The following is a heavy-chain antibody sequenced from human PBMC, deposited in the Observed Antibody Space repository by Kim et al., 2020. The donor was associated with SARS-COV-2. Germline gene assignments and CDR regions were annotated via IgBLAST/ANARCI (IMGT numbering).Heavy chain of an antibody. CDR2: ISGSGGST. Sequence: GGSLRLSCAASGFTFSSYAMSWVRQAPGKGLEWVSAISGSGGSTYYADSVKGRSTISRDNSKNTLYLQINSLRAEDTAVYYCAKDQVEWLANDAFDIWGQGTMVTVSS. J-gene: IGHJ3*02. CDR3: AKDQVEWLANDAFDI. D-gene: IGHD3-3*01. CDR1: GFTFSSYA. V-gene: IGHV3-23*01.